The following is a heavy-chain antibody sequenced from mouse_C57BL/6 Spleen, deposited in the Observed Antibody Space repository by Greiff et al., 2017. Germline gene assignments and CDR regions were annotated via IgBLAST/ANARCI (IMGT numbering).Heavy chain of an antibody. D-gene: IGHD1-1*01. J-gene: IGHJ3*01. CDR1: GFTFSSYA. Sequence: EVMLVESGGGLVKPGGSLKLSCAASGFTFSSYAMSWVRQTPEKRLEWVATISDGGSYTYYPDNVKGRFTISRDNAKNNLYLQVSHLKSEDTAMYYCARDDYYGSSYDWFAYWGQGTLVTVSA. CDR2: ISDGGSYT. V-gene: IGHV5-4*01. CDR3: ARDDYYGSSYDWFAY.